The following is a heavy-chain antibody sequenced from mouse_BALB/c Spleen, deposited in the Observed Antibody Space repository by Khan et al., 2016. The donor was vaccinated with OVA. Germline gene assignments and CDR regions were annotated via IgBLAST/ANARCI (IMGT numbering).Heavy chain of an antibody. Sequence: VQLQQSGTVLARPGASVKMSCKASGYSFTSYLIHWIKQRPGQGLKWIGDIYPGNGDTTYNQKFKDKAKLTAGTSANTAYMELSSLTNEDSAVYYCARGGYSSFAYWGQGTLVTVSA. V-gene: IGHV1-5*01. D-gene: IGHD2-12*01. CDR3: ARGGYSSFAY. CDR1: GYSFTSYL. CDR2: IYPGNGDT. J-gene: IGHJ3*01.